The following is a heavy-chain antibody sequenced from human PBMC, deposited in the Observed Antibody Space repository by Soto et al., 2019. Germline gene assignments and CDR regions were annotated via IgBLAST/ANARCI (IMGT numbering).Heavy chain of an antibody. CDR2: ITDGAIA. D-gene: IGHD3-9*01. J-gene: IGHJ4*02. CDR3: ARSYYDILTGYYFDY. V-gene: IGHV4-34*01. CDR1: GGTLSNDY. Sequence: PSETLSLTCGVHGGTLSNDYWNWVRQTPGKGLEWIGGITDGAIANYNPPLKGRVTISVDTSKNQFSLKLSSVTAADTAVYYCARSYYDILTGYYFDYWGQGTLVTVSS.